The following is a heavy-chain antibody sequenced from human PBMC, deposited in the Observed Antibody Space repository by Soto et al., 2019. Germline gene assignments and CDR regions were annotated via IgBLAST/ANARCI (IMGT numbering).Heavy chain of an antibody. J-gene: IGHJ6*03. CDR3: ASSHDIVVVPAAIPHYYYYYMDV. D-gene: IGHD2-2*02. CDR1: GGTFSSYA. V-gene: IGHV1-69*13. CDR2: IIPIFGTA. Sequence: ASVKVSCKASGGTFSSYAISWVRQAPGQGLEWMGGIIPIFGTANYAQKFQGRVTITADESTSTAYMELSSLRSEDTAVYYCASSHDIVVVPAAIPHYYYYYMDVWGKGTTVTVSS.